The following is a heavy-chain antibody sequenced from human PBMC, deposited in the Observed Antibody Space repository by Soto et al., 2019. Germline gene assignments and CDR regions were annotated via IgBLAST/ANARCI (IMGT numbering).Heavy chain of an antibody. CDR3: AKRRYCSSTTCFDY. J-gene: IGHJ4*02. CDR1: GFSVGISY. CDR2: MYSGGET. V-gene: IGHV3-66*01. D-gene: IGHD2-2*01. Sequence: SGGSLRLSCEGSGFSVGISYMSWVRQVPGKGLEWVSIMYSGGETYYAASVKGRFTISRDNSKNTLYLQMSSLRAADTAVYYCAKRRYCSSTTCFDYWGQGTLVTVSS.